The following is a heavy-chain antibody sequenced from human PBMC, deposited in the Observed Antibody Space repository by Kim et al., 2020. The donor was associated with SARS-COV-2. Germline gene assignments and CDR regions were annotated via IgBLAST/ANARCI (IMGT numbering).Heavy chain of an antibody. CDR1: GFTFEDYA. Sequence: GGSLRLSCTASGFTFEDYAMHWVRQAPGKGLEWVCGISWNSNSIGYVDSVKGRFTISRDNAKKSLFLEMNSLRTDDTAQYYCAKDYYGSGSYYKAPYYFYAMVVWGQGTTVTVSS. CDR2: ISWNSNSI. CDR3: AKDYYGSGSYYKAPYYFYAMVV. D-gene: IGHD3-10*01. V-gene: IGHV3-9*01. J-gene: IGHJ6*02.